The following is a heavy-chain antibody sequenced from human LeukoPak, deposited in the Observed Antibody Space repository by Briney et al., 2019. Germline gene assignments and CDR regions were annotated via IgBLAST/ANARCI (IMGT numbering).Heavy chain of an antibody. V-gene: IGHV3-30*18. Sequence: PGGSLRLSCAGSGFTFSSYGMHWVRQAPCKGLEGVAVISYDGSNKYYADSVKGRFTISRDNSKNTLYLQMNSLRAEDTAVYYCAKDNVWLQQYFQHWGQGTLVTVSS. CDR2: ISYDGSNK. D-gene: IGHD5-24*01. CDR3: AKDNVWLQQYFQH. CDR1: GFTFSSYG. J-gene: IGHJ1*01.